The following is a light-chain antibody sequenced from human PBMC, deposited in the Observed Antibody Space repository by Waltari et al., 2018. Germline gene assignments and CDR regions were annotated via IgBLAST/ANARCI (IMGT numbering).Light chain of an antibody. J-gene: IGLJ2*01. CDR3: QVWDSSSDHHVV. CDR2: YDS. V-gene: IGLV3-21*01. CDR1: TIGAKS. Sequence: SYVMTQTPSLSVAPGKTARITCGGNTIGAKSVQWYQQKPGQAPVLVIYYDSDRPSDIPERFSGSNSGNRATLTISRVEAGDEADYYCQVWDSSSDHHVVFGGGTKLTVL.